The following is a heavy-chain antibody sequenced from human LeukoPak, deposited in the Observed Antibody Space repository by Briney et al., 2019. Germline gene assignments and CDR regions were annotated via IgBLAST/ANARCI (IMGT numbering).Heavy chain of an antibody. CDR3: AREVKIYDILTGASNYYYGMDV. CDR1: GGSISSYY. Sequence: PSETLSLTYTVSGGSISSYYWSWIRRPAGKGLEWIGRIYTSGSTNYNPSLKSRVTMSVDTSKNQFSLKLTSVTAADTGVYYCAREVKIYDILTGASNYYYGMDVWGQGTTVTVSS. V-gene: IGHV4-4*07. CDR2: IYTSGST. D-gene: IGHD3-9*01. J-gene: IGHJ6*02.